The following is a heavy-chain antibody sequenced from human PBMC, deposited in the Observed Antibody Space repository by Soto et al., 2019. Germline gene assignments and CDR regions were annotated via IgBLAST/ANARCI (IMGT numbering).Heavy chain of an antibody. V-gene: IGHV1-58*01. D-gene: IGHD3-3*01. CDR3: AAARITIFGVVMIGFDP. CDR1: GFTFTSSA. CDR2: IVVGSGNT. Sequence: ASVKVSCKASGFTFTSSAVQWVRQARGQRLEWIGWIVVGSGNTNYAQKFQERVTITRDMSTSTAYMELSSLRSEDTAVYYCAAARITIFGVVMIGFDPWGQGTLV. J-gene: IGHJ5*02.